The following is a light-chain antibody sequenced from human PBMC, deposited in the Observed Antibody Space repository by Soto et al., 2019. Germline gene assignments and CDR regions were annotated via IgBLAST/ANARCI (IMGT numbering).Light chain of an antibody. CDR1: QSISSN. V-gene: IGKV3-15*01. CDR2: GAS. CDR3: LQHYRYLRT. Sequence: EIVINKSPATLSVSKAERATLSCRASQSISSNLVWYQQKPGQAPRLLIYGASTRATGIPARFSGSGSGTEFTLTISSLQAEDFATYYCLQHYRYLRTFGQGAKVDIK. J-gene: IGKJ1*01.